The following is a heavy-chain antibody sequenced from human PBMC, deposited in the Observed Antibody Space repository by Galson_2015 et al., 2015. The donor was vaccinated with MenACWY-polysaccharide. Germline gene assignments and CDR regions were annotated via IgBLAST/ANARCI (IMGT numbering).Heavy chain of an antibody. V-gene: IGHV3-30*18. D-gene: IGHD2-15*01. Sequence: SLRLSCAASGFTFSSYGIHWVRQAPGKGLEWVALISYDGSKEYYADSVKGRFSISRDNSKNTLYLQMNSLRVEDTAVYYCTKDRVATSTDPDYWGQGTLVTVSS. CDR1: GFTFSSYG. J-gene: IGHJ4*02. CDR2: ISYDGSKE. CDR3: TKDRVATSTDPDY.